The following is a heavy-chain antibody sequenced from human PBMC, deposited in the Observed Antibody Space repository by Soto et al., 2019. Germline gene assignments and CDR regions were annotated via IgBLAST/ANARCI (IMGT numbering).Heavy chain of an antibody. D-gene: IGHD5-12*01. CDR2: ISYDGSNK. Sequence: GGSLRLSCAASGFTFSSYAMHWVRQAPGKGLEWVAVISYDGSNKYYADSVKGRFTISRDNSKNTLYLQMNSLRAEDTAVYYCARDGATIRHYYYYYGMDVWGQGTTVTVSS. V-gene: IGHV3-30-3*01. CDR3: ARDGATIRHYYYYYGMDV. J-gene: IGHJ6*02. CDR1: GFTFSSYA.